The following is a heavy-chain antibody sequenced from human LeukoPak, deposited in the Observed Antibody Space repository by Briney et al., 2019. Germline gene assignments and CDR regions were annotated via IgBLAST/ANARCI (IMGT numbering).Heavy chain of an antibody. V-gene: IGHV3-64D*06. CDR1: GFTFSYYA. CDR2: ITSSGGST. J-gene: IGHJ4*02. CDR3: VKGDYSGYTFPAFDY. Sequence: GGSLRLSCSASGFTFSYYAMHWVRQAPGKGLEYVSGITSSGGSTYYTDSVKGRFTISRDNSNNTLYLQMSSLRAEDTAVYYCVKGDYSGYTFPAFDYWGQGTLVSVS. D-gene: IGHD5-12*01.